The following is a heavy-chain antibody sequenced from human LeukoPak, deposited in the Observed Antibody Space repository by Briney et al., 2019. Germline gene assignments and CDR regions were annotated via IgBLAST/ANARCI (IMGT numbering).Heavy chain of an antibody. CDR2: INPKSGGT. CDR3: ARDASSTSCYGLCFGSYDP. J-gene: IGHJ5*02. CDR1: GYTFTCYY. Sequence: ASVKLSCNASGYTFTCYYMHGVRHAPAQGFEWVGWINPKSGGTNYAQKSQGSVTITRDTSISTADMEMTRLRSDDTVVYYCARDASSTSCYGLCFGSYDPWGQGTLVTVSS. V-gene: IGHV1-2*02. D-gene: IGHD2-2*01.